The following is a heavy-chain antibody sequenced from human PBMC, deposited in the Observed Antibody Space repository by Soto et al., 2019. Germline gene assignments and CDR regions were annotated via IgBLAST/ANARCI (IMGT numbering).Heavy chain of an antibody. V-gene: IGHV4-59*01. CDR2: AHYNGGT. CDR1: TPSLSGFY. Sequence: AETLSLTCTASTPSLSGFYCSWIRAPPGKVLEWIGYAHYNGGTNYNPSLQSRVTPSVDTSKNQSSRKLSSVSAADTSVYYCARATYSYDNSGPPAYWGQGTMVTVSS. J-gene: IGHJ4*02. D-gene: IGHD3-22*01. CDR3: ARATYSYDNSGPPAY.